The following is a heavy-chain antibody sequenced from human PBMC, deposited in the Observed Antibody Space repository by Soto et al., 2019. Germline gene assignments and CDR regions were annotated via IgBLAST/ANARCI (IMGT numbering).Heavy chain of an antibody. CDR2: IKEDGTVK. J-gene: IGHJ3*02. CDR3: ANSNALTI. V-gene: IGHV3-7*01. D-gene: IGHD2-8*01. CDR1: GFTFGGYW. Sequence: EAQVVESGGGLVQPGGSLRLSCAASGFTFGGYWMNWVRQAPGKGLEWVANIKEDGTVKNYVDSVKGRFTISRDNAKNSLYLQMISLRVEDTAVYFCANSNALTIWGQGTVVTVSS.